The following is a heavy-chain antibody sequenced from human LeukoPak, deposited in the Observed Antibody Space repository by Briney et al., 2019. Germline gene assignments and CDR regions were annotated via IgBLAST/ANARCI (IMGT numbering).Heavy chain of an antibody. CDR3: ARDYGRSRDYGMDV. J-gene: IGHJ6*02. Sequence: GGSLRLSCAASGFTFSSYSMNWVRQAPGKGLVWVSRINADGSSASYADSVKGRFTISRDNAKNTLYLQMNSLRAEDTAMYYCARDYGRSRDYGMDVWGQGTTVTVSS. CDR2: INADGSSA. V-gene: IGHV3-74*01. D-gene: IGHD3-10*01. CDR1: GFTFSSYS.